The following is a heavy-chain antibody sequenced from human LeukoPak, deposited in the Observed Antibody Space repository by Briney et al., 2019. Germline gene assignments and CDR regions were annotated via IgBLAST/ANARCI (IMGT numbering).Heavy chain of an antibody. V-gene: IGHV4-59*08. Sequence: SETLSLTCTVSDGSINNYYWTWIRQPPGKGLEWIGCIHYSGSTNYNPSLKSRVTISIGTSKKDFSLKLTSVTAADTAMYYCARGYGDFRVEGRYFHSWGQGTLVTVSS. J-gene: IGHJ4*02. CDR2: IHYSGST. D-gene: IGHD4-17*01. CDR1: DGSINNYY. CDR3: ARGYGDFRVEGRYFHS.